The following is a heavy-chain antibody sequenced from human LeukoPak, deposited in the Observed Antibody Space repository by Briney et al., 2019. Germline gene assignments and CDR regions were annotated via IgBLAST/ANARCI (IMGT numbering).Heavy chain of an antibody. CDR2: IYYSGST. V-gene: IGHV4-39*01. D-gene: IGHD3-22*01. Sequence: SETLSLTCTVSGGSISSSSYYWGWIRQPPGKGLEWIGSIYYSGSTYYNPSLKSRVTISVDTSKNQFSLKLSSVTAADTAVYYCARPPYYYDSSGYSWTMDAFDIWGRGTMVTVSS. CDR3: ARPPYYYDSSGYSWTMDAFDI. CDR1: GGSISSSSYY. J-gene: IGHJ3*02.